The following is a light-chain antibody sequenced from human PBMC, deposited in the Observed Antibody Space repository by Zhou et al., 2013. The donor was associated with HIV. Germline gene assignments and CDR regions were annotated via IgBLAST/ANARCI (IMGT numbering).Light chain of an antibody. CDR2: GAS. V-gene: IGKV3-20*01. CDR1: QSVSTSY. CDR3: QQYGNSRYS. J-gene: IGKJ2*03. Sequence: EIVLTQSPGTLSLSPGERATLSCRASQSVSTSYLAWYQQKPGQAPRLLIYGASSRATGIPDRFSGSGSGTDFTLTISRLEPEDFAVYFCQQYGNSRYSFGQGTKAGDQT.